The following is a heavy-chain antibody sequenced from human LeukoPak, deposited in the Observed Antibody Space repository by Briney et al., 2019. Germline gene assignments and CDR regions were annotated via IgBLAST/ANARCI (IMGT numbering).Heavy chain of an antibody. J-gene: IGHJ4*02. CDR2: IYYSGST. CDR3: ARGTQHRYSGSYYDY. CDR1: GGSISSSSYY. Sequence: SETLSLTCTVSGGSISSSSYYWGWIRQPPGKGLEWIGSIYYSGSTYYNPSLKSRVTISVDTSKNQFSLKLSSVTAADTAVYYCARGTQHRYSGSYYDYWGQGTLVTVSS. V-gene: IGHV4-39*01. D-gene: IGHD1-26*01.